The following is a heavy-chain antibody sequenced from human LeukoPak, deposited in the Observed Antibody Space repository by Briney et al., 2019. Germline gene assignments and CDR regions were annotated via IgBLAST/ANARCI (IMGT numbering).Heavy chain of an antibody. J-gene: IGHJ6*02. Sequence: GGSLRLSCAASGSTFSSYAMSWVRQAPGKGLEWVSAISGSGGSTYYADSVKGRFTISRDNSKNTLYLQMNSLRAEDTAVYYCAKDGCSSTSCYVYYYYYGMDVWGQGTTVTVSS. V-gene: IGHV3-23*01. CDR1: GSTFSSYA. CDR2: ISGSGGST. CDR3: AKDGCSSTSCYVYYYYYGMDV. D-gene: IGHD2-2*01.